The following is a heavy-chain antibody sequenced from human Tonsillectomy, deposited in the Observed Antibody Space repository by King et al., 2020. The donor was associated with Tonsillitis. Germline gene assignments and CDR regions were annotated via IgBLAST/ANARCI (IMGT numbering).Heavy chain of an antibody. Sequence: EGQLVQSGGGLVQPGGSLRLSCAASGFTFSNYAMSWVRQAPGKGLEWVSGVSGSGGSTYYADSVKGRFTISRDNSKDTLYLQIDSLRAEDTAVYYCAKDIRYSGRAGFDYWVQGTLVTVSS. J-gene: IGHJ4*02. D-gene: IGHD1-26*01. CDR3: AKDIRYSGRAGFDY. V-gene: IGHV3-23*04. CDR1: GFTFSNYA. CDR2: VSGSGGST.